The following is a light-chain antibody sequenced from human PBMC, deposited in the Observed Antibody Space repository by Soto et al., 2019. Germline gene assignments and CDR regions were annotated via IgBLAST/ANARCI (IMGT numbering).Light chain of an antibody. J-gene: IGKJ1*01. Sequence: EIVLTQSPVTLSLSPWERATLSCMASQSVSSYYLAWYQQTPGQAPRPLIYAASSRATGIPDRFSGGGSGTDLTLPIRRLEPEDFAVYYCQQCGSSPWPFGHGTTV. CDR1: QSVSSYY. CDR2: AAS. CDR3: QQCGSSPWP. V-gene: IGKV3-20*01.